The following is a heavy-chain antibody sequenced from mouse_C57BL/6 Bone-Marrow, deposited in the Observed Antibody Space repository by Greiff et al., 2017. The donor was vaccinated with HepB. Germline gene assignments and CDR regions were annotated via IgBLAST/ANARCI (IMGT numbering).Heavy chain of an antibody. J-gene: IGHJ2*01. Sequence: VQLQQSGAELARPGASVKMSCKASGYTFTSYTMHWVKQRPGQGLEWIGYINPSSGYTKYNQKFKDKATLTADKSSSTAYMQLSSLTSEDSAVYYCAPYDGYYHFDYWGQGTTLTVSS. CDR2: INPSSGYT. V-gene: IGHV1-4*01. D-gene: IGHD2-3*01. CDR1: GYTFTSYT. CDR3: APYDGYYHFDY.